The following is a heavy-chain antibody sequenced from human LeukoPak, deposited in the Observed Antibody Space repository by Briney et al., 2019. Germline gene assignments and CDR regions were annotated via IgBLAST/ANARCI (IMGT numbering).Heavy chain of an antibody. D-gene: IGHD3-22*01. CDR2: IYHSGST. J-gene: IGHJ4*02. CDR3: ARDLNYYDSSGFRDY. CDR1: GYSISSGYY. Sequence: SETLSLTCAVSGYSISSGYYWGWIRQPPGKGLEWIGSIYHSGSTYYNPSLKSRVTISVDTSKNQFSLKLSSVTAADTAVYYCARDLNYYDSSGFRDYWGQGTLVTVSS. V-gene: IGHV4-38-2*02.